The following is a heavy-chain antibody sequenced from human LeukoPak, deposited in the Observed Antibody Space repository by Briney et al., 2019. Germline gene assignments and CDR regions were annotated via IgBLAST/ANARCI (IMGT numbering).Heavy chain of an antibody. Sequence: GGSLRLSCAASGFTFSSYWMSWIRQAPGKGLEWVANIKQDGSEKYYVDSVKGRFTISRDNAKNSLYLQMNSLRAEDTAVYYCARDDSSGWSLYYYYYYGMDVWGQGTTVTVSS. CDR2: IKQDGSEK. V-gene: IGHV3-7*01. CDR3: ARDDSSGWSLYYYYYYGMDV. D-gene: IGHD6-19*01. J-gene: IGHJ6*02. CDR1: GFTFSSYW.